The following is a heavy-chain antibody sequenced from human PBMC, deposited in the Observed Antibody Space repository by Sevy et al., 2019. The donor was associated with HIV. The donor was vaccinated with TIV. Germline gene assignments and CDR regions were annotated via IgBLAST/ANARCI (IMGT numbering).Heavy chain of an antibody. D-gene: IGHD5-12*01. CDR1: GFTFSSYS. J-gene: IGHJ6*02. V-gene: IGHV3-21*01. CDR2: ISSSSSYI. Sequence: GGSLRLSCAASGFTFSSYSMNWVRQAPGKGLEWVSSISSSSSYIYYADSVKGRFTISRDNAKNSLYLQMNSLRAEDTAVYYCARVATIPPYYYYYGMDVWGQGTTVTVS. CDR3: ARVATIPPYYYYYGMDV.